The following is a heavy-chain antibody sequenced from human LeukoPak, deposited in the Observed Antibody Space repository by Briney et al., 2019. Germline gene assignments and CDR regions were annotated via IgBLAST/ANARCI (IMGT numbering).Heavy chain of an antibody. Sequence: SETLSLTCTVSGGSISSFYYTWIRQPPGKGLEWLGYIDSSGITNYNSSLNSRVTISLDTSQNQSSLKLNSVTAADTAVYYCATVASGWYPDYWGQGALVTVAS. CDR2: IDSSGIT. CDR1: GGSISSFY. J-gene: IGHJ4*02. V-gene: IGHV4-59*01. CDR3: ATVASGWYPDY. D-gene: IGHD6-19*01.